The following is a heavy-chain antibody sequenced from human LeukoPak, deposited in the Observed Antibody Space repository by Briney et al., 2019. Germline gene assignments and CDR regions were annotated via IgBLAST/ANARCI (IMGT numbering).Heavy chain of an antibody. V-gene: IGHV5-51*01. CDR1: GYSFISYW. D-gene: IGHD5-18*01. Sequence: GESLKISCKGSGYSFISYWIGWVRQMPGKGLEWMGIIYPDDSDTRYSPSFQGQVTISADKSIRNAYLQWNSLRASDTAMYYCARGSSGYTYGFDYWGQGTLVTVSS. CDR3: ARGSSGYTYGFDY. CDR2: IYPDDSDT. J-gene: IGHJ4*02.